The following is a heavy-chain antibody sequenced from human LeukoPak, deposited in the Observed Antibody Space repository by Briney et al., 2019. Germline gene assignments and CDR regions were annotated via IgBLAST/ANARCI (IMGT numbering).Heavy chain of an antibody. CDR3: ARGNYHYDILTRTFDI. CDR2: INTNTGNP. D-gene: IGHD3-9*01. V-gene: IGHV7-4-1*02. J-gene: IGHJ3*02. CDR1: GYTFTSYA. Sequence: ASVKVSCKASGYTFTSYAMNWVRQAPGQGLEWMGWINTNTGNPTYAQGFTGRFVFSLDTSVSTAYLQISSLKAEDTAVYYCARGNYHYDILTRTFDIWGQGTMVTVSS.